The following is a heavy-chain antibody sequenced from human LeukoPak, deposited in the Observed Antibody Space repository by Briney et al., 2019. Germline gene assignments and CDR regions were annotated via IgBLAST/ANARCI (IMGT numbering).Heavy chain of an antibody. J-gene: IGHJ5*02. D-gene: IGHD5-12*01. Sequence: SETLSLTCTVSGGSISGYYWSWIRQPPGKELEWIGYIYYSGSTNYNPSLKSRVTISVDTSKSQFSLKLTSVTAADTAVYYCARYSGYDLSWGQGTLVTVSS. CDR2: IYYSGST. V-gene: IGHV4-59*01. CDR1: GGSISGYY. CDR3: ARYSGYDLS.